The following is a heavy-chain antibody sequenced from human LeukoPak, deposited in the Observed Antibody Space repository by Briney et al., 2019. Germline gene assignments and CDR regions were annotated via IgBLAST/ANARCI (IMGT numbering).Heavy chain of an antibody. D-gene: IGHD6-13*01. J-gene: IGHJ4*02. V-gene: IGHV4-59*01. Sequence: SETLSLTCTVSGDSISSYYWSWIRHPPAKGLEGIGYIYHSGSTNYNPSLKSRVTISADTSKDQFSLKLASVTAADTAVYYCATGYSSTWYYFDYWGQGTLVTVSS. CDR3: ATGYSSTWYYFDY. CDR2: IYHSGST. CDR1: GDSISSYY.